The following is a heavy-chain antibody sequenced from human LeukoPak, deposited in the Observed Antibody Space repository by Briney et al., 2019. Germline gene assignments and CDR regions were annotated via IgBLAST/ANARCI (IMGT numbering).Heavy chain of an antibody. V-gene: IGHV4-61*01. CDR3: ARGGGYSYGPVVFNY. CDR1: GGSVSSGSYY. CDR2: IYYSGST. J-gene: IGHJ4*02. D-gene: IGHD5-18*01. Sequence: SETLSLTCTVSGGSVSSGSYYWSWIRQPPGKGLEWIGYIYYSGSTNYNPSLKSRVTISVDTSKNQFSLKLSSVTAADTAVYYCARGGGYSYGPVVFNYWGQGTLVIVSS.